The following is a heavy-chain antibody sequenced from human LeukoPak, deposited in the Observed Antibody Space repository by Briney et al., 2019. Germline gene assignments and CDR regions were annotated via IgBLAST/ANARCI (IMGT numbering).Heavy chain of an antibody. J-gene: IGHJ1*01. V-gene: IGHV3-74*01. CDR3: ARDWLYGSDS. D-gene: IGHD2-2*02. CDR1: GVTFRGYW. Sequence: GGTLRLSCVASGVTFRGYWMHWGRHAPGEGRGRVSQIKTEGSGTDYAGPVKGGFTISRDNAKNTVYLQMTTLRAAVTAVSYCARDWLYGSDSWGQGTLVTVSS. CDR2: IKTEGSGT.